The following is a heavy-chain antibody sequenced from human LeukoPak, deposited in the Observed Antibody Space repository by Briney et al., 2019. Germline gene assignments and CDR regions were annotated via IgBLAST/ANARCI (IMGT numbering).Heavy chain of an antibody. CDR1: GYIFTGYY. CDR2: INPNSGDT. V-gene: IGHV1-2*02. CDR3: ARVRYRLAETYIDY. Sequence: ASVNVSCKASGYIFTGYYMYWVRQAPGQGLEWMGWINPNSGDTNYAQKFQGRVTMTRDTSISTAYMELSRLRSADTAVYYCARVRYRLAETYIDYWGQGTLVTVSS. J-gene: IGHJ4*02. D-gene: IGHD3-16*01.